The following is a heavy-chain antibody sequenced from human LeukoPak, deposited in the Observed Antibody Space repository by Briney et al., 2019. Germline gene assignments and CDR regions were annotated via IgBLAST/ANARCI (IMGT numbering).Heavy chain of an antibody. V-gene: IGHV3-30*02. CDR1: GLTFSDYG. D-gene: IGHD3-10*01. J-gene: IGHJ4*02. CDR3: ANSYYSGSGTYYTLDY. CDR2: IPYDGSNK. Sequence: GGSLRLSCVASGLTFSDYGMHWVRQAPGKGLEWVTFIPYDGSNKYYADSVKGRFTISRDNSKNTLYLQMNSLRAEDTAVYYCANSYYSGSGTYYTLDYWGQGTLVTVSS.